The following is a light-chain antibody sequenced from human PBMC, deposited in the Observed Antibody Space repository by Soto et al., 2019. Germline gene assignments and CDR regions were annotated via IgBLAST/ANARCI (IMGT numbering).Light chain of an antibody. Sequence: QSVLTQPPSASGTPGQRVTISCSGSSSNIGSNYVYWYQQLPGTAPKLLIYRNNQRPSGVPERFSGSRSATSASLAISGLRSEDEADYYCAARDDSLSGPVFGGGTKLTVL. CDR1: SSNIGSNY. CDR2: RNN. CDR3: AARDDSLSGPV. V-gene: IGLV1-47*01. J-gene: IGLJ3*02.